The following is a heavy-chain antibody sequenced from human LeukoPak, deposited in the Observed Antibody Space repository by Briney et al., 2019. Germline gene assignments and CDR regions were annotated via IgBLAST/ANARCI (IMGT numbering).Heavy chain of an antibody. CDR2: VSGSGGRT. J-gene: IGHJ6*03. CDR1: GFTFNNYA. CDR3: AKGSRYSSGLLHYMDV. D-gene: IGHD3-22*01. V-gene: IGHV3-23*01. Sequence: PGGSLRLSCAASGFTFNNYAMSWVRQAPGKGLEWVSGVSGSGGRTNYVDSVKGRFTISRDNSKNTVHLQLESPRVEDTAVYYCAKGSRYSSGLLHYMDVWGKGTTVTVSS.